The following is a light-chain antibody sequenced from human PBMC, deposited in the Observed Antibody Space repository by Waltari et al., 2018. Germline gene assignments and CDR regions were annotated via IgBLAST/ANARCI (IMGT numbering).Light chain of an antibody. Sequence: DIHITQFPSSLSASVGDTVTITCRASHDINNYLAWYQQRAGEVPRVLIYASSTLQSVVPSRFGGSGSGTDFTLTISXLQPEDVATYYCQFYKXASVFGGGTKVEI. CDR2: ASS. V-gene: IGKV1-27*01. CDR1: HDINNY. J-gene: IGKJ4*01. CDR3: QFYKXASV.